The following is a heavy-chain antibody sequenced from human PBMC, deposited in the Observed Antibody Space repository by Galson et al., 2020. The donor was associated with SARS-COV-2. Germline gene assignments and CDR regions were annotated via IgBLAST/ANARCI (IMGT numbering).Heavy chain of an antibody. J-gene: IGHJ2*01. Sequence: ASVKVSCKVSGYTLTELSMHWVRQAPGKGLEWMGGFDPEDGETIYAQKFQGRVTMTEDTSTDTAYMELSSLRSEDTAVYYCATVWQQLVPLYFDLWGRGTLVTVSS. D-gene: IGHD6-13*01. V-gene: IGHV1-24*01. CDR2: FDPEDGET. CDR3: ATVWQQLVPLYFDL. CDR1: GYTLTELS.